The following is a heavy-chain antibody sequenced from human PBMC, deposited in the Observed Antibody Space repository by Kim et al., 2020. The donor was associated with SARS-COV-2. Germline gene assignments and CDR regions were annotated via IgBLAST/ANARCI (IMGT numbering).Heavy chain of an antibody. Sequence: GGSLRLSCAASRFTFSTYTMNWVRQAPGKGLEWVSSISTSSSYMYYADSVKGRFTISSDNAKNSLYLQMNSLRAEDTAMYYCAKSTFGGLEAFDIWGRGTMVTVSS. CDR2: ISTSSSYM. V-gene: IGHV3-21*01. CDR3: AKSTFGGLEAFDI. D-gene: IGHD3-16*01. CDR1: RFTFSTYT. J-gene: IGHJ3*02.